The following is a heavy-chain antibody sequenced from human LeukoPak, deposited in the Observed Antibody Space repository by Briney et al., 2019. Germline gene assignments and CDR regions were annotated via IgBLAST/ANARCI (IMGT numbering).Heavy chain of an antibody. D-gene: IGHD5-18*01. V-gene: IGHV3-23*01. CDR3: AKVLDSYDY. CDR1: GFIFSNFA. Sequence: GGSLRLSCAASGFIFSNFAMSWVRQAPGKGLEWVSSMSVSAESTFYADSVKGRFTISRDNSKNTLYLQMNSLRAEDTAVYYCAKVLDSYDYWGQGTLVTVSS. CDR2: MSVSAEST. J-gene: IGHJ4*02.